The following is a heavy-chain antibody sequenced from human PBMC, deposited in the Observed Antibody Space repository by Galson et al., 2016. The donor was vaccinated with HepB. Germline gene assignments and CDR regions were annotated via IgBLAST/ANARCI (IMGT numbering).Heavy chain of an antibody. CDR2: VYWDGDT. V-gene: IGHV2-5*02. D-gene: IGHD6-13*01. CDR1: GFSLNTGAVG. J-gene: IGHJ4*02. CDR3: AHRRGPAAGTFDN. Sequence: PALVKPTQTLTLTCTVSGFSLNTGAVGVGWIRQPPGKALEWLALVYWDGDTRYNPSLRSRLNITKDTSKSQVFLTVPDMDPMDTGTYYCAHRRGPAAGTFDNWGQGTVVTVSS.